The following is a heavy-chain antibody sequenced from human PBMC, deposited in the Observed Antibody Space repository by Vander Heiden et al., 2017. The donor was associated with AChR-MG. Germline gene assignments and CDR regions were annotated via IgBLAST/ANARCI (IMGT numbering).Heavy chain of an antibody. Sequence: EVQLVESGGALFQPGGSLRLSCAASGLTFSSYWMSWVRQAPGKGLEWVATIKQDGSEKYYVDSVKGRFTISRDNAKNSLYLQMNSLRAEDTALYYCVRGALDFWGQGTLVTVSS. V-gene: IGHV3-7*04. CDR2: IKQDGSEK. CDR1: GLTFSSYW. J-gene: IGHJ4*02. CDR3: VRGALDF.